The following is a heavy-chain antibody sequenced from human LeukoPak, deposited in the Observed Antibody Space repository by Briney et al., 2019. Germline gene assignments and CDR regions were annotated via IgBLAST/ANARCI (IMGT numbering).Heavy chain of an antibody. Sequence: GGSPRLSCAASGFTFDDYAMHWVRQAPGKGLEWVSGISWNSGSIGYADSVKGRFTISRDNAKNSLYLQMNSLRAEDMALYYCARSPMVRGVEYWGQGTLVTVSS. CDR1: GFTFDDYA. D-gene: IGHD3-10*01. CDR2: ISWNSGSI. V-gene: IGHV3-9*03. J-gene: IGHJ4*02. CDR3: ARSPMVRGVEY.